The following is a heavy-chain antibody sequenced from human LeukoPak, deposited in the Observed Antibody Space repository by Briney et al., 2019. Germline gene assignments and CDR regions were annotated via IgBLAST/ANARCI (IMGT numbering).Heavy chain of an antibody. Sequence: RASETLSLTCAVYGESFSGYYWSWIRQPPGKGLEWIGEIIHSGGTNYNPSLKSRVTISVDTSKNQFSLKLSSVTAADTAVYYCARGHYGDYRLRGGLLYWGQGTLVTVSS. CDR1: GESFSGYY. CDR3: ARGHYGDYRLRGGLLY. D-gene: IGHD4-17*01. CDR2: IIHSGGT. J-gene: IGHJ4*02. V-gene: IGHV4-34*01.